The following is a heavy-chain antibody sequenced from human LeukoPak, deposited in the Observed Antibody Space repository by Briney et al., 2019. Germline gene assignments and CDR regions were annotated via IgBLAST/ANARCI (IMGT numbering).Heavy chain of an antibody. V-gene: IGHV3-7*01. J-gene: IGHJ4*02. CDR2: IKQDGSEK. Sequence: GGSLRLSCGASGFTFSIYGVHWVRQAPGKGLEWVANIKQDGSEKNYVDSVKGRFTISRDNAENSLFLQMNSLRVEDTAVYYCAREWQGGIAAAGTRIEGDYWGQGTLVAVSS. D-gene: IGHD6-13*01. CDR3: AREWQGGIAAAGTRIEGDY. CDR1: GFTFSIYG.